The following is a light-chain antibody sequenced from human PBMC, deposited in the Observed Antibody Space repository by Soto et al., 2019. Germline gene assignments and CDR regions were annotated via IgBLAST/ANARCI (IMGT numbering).Light chain of an antibody. CDR2: WAS. V-gene: IGKV4-1*01. J-gene: IGKJ1*01. Sequence: DIVMTQSPDSLAVSLGERATINCKSSQSVLYSPNNKNSLAWYQQKPGQPPKLFIYWASIRESGVPDRFSGSGFGTGFTLTISSLQAEDVAVYYCQQYYRTPPTFGQGTKVEIK. CDR1: QSVLYSPNNKNS. CDR3: QQYYRTPPT.